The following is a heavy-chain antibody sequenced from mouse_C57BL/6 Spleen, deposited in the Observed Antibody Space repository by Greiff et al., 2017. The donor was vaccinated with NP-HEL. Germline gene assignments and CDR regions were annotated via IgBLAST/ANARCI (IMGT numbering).Heavy chain of an antibody. J-gene: IGHJ1*03. CDR2: ISGGGGNT. V-gene: IGHV5-9*01. CDR1: GFTFSSYT. Sequence: EVQLVESGGGLVKPGGSLKLSCAASGFTFSSYTMSWVRQTPEKRLEWVATISGGGGNTYYPDSVKGRFTISRDNAKNTLYLQMSSLRSEDTALYYCARHGGYPYFDVWGTGTTVTVSS. CDR3: ARHGGYPYFDV. D-gene: IGHD1-1*02.